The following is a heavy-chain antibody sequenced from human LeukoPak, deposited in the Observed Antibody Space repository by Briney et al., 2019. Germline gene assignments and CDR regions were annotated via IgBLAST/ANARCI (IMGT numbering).Heavy chain of an antibody. CDR1: GGSISSGGYY. V-gene: IGHV4-31*03. D-gene: IGHD3-22*01. CDR3: ASGDSDPLFDY. Sequence: TLSLTCTVSGGSISSGGYYWSWIRQHPGKGLEWIGSIYYSGSTNYNPSLQGRVTISLDTSRNQFSLKLSSVTAADTAVYYCASGDSDPLFDYWGQGTLVTVSS. CDR2: IYYSGST. J-gene: IGHJ4*02.